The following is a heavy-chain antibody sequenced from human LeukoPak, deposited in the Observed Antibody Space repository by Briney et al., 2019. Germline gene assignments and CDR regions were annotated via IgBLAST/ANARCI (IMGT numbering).Heavy chain of an antibody. J-gene: IGHJ4*02. CDR3: ARTYYYDSAPDY. CDR1: GGSFSGYY. V-gene: IGHV4-34*01. CDR2: INHSGST. D-gene: IGHD3-22*01. Sequence: PSETLSLTCAVYGGSFSGYYWSWIRQPPGKGLEWIGEINHSGSTNYNPSLKSRVTISVDTSKNQFSLKLSSVTAADTAVYYCARTYYYDSAPDYWGQGTLVTVSS.